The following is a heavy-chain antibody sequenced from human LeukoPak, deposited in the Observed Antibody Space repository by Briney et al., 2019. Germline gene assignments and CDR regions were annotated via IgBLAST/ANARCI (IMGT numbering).Heavy chain of an antibody. CDR1: GFTFSSYS. D-gene: IGHD1-26*01. J-gene: IGHJ3*02. Sequence: PGGSLRLSCAASGFTFSSYSMNWVRQTPGKGLEWVSGITGSGGSTYYADSVKGRSTISRDNSKNTLYLQMNSLRAEDTALYYCARGGSYLSAFDIWGQGTMVTVSS. V-gene: IGHV3-23*01. CDR2: ITGSGGST. CDR3: ARGGSYLSAFDI.